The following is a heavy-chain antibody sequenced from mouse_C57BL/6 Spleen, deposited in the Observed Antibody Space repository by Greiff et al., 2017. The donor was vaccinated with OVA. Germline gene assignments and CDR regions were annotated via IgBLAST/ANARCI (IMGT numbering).Heavy chain of an antibody. CDR1: GYTFTDYY. V-gene: IGHV1-76*01. Sequence: QFHVKQSGAELVRPGASVKLSCKASGYTFTDYYINWVKQRPGQGLEWIARIYPGSGNTYYNEKFKGKATLTAEKSSSTAYMQLSSLTSEDSAVYFCARGDPPWFAYWGQGTLVTVSA. J-gene: IGHJ3*01. CDR3: ARGDPPWFAY. D-gene: IGHD3-3*01. CDR2: IYPGSGNT.